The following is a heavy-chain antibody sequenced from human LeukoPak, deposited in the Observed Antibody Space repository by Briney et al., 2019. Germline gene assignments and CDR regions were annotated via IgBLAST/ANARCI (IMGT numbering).Heavy chain of an antibody. V-gene: IGHV3-74*01. D-gene: IGHD3-22*01. CDR3: TRPGYYDSSGYYLDY. J-gene: IGHJ4*02. CDR2: INSDGSGT. Sequence: PGGSLRLSCAASGFSFSNYWMHWVRQGPGKGLMWVSHINSDGSGTSYADSVKGRFTISRDDSKNTLYLQMNSLKTEDTAVYYCTRPGYYDSSGYYLDYWGQGTLVTVSS. CDR1: GFSFSNYW.